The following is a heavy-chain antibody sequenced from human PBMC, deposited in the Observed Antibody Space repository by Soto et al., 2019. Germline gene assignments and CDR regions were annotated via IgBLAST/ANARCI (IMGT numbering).Heavy chain of an antibody. CDR1: GYTFTGYY. Sequence: ASVKVSCKASGYTFTGYYMHWVRQAPGQGLEWMGWINPNSGGTNYAQKFQGRVTMTRDTSISTAYMELSRLRSDDTAVYYCARDHWYYYDSSGDDAFDIWGQGAMVTVSS. J-gene: IGHJ3*02. D-gene: IGHD3-22*01. CDR2: INPNSGGT. V-gene: IGHV1-2*02. CDR3: ARDHWYYYDSSGDDAFDI.